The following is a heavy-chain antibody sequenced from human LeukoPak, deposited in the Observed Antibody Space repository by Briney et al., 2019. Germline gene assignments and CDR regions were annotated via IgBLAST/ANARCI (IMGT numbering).Heavy chain of an antibody. V-gene: IGHV4-34*01. CDR2: VNHSGSA. Sequence: SETLSLACAVYGGSLSAYHWSWIRQPPGKGLEWIGEVNHSGSANYNPSLKSRVTMSVDTSKNQFSLKLSSVTAADTAVYYCARSPRYCSGGSCYFLHYWGQGTLVTVSS. J-gene: IGHJ4*02. D-gene: IGHD2-15*01. CDR1: GGSLSAYH. CDR3: ARSPRYCSGGSCYFLHY.